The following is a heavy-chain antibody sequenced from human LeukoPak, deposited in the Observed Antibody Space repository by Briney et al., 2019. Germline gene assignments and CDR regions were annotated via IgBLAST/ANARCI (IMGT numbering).Heavy chain of an antibody. CDR3: ARDPILKSRADYYDSSGYYPNWFDP. D-gene: IGHD3-22*01. CDR2: ISSSGSTI. Sequence: GGSLRLSCAASGFTFSSYEMNWVRQAPGKGLEWVSYISSSGSTIYYAYSVKGRFTISRDNAKNSLYLQMNSLRAEDTAVYYCARDPILKSRADYYDSSGYYPNWFDPWGQGTLVTVSS. V-gene: IGHV3-48*03. CDR1: GFTFSSYE. J-gene: IGHJ5*02.